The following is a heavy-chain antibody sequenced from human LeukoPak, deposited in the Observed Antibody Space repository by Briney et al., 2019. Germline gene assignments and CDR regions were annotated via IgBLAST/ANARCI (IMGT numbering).Heavy chain of an antibody. CDR1: GFTFSSYA. D-gene: IGHD3-10*01. CDR2: ISGTVGYI. J-gene: IGHJ5*02. Sequence: GGSLRLSCAASGFTFSSYAMRWVRQAPGKGLEWVSSISGTVGYIHDADSLQGRFTISRDNAKNSVYLQMNSLRVEDTAVYYCAREPSDFGEEPFDLWGQRTLVTVSS. CDR3: AREPSDFGEEPFDL. V-gene: IGHV3-21*01.